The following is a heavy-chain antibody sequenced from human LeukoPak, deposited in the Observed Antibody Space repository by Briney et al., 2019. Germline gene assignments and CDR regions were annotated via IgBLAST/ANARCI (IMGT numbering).Heavy chain of an antibody. CDR2: IIPILGIA. Sequence: GASVTVSCTASGGTFSSYAISWVRQAPGHGLEWMGRIIPILGIANYAQKFQGRVTITADKSTSTAYMELSSLRSEDTAVYYCARSPHIAAAGTFDYWGQGTLVTVSS. J-gene: IGHJ4*02. D-gene: IGHD6-13*01. V-gene: IGHV1-69*04. CDR3: ARSPHIAAAGTFDY. CDR1: GGTFSSYA.